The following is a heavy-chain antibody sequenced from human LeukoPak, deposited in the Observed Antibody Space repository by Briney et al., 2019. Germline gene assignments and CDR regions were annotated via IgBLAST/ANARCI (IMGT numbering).Heavy chain of an antibody. D-gene: IGHD3-3*01. CDR2: ISGSGAGT. J-gene: IGHJ4*02. CDR3: ATPPAVRRSN. CDR1: GFTFSSYA. V-gene: IGHV3-23*01. Sequence: PGGSLRLSCAASGFTFSSYAMSWVRQAPGKGLEWVSAISGSGAGTYYADSVKGRFTISRDNSKNTLFLQMKSLRAEDTAVYFCATPPAVRRSNWGQGTLVTVSS.